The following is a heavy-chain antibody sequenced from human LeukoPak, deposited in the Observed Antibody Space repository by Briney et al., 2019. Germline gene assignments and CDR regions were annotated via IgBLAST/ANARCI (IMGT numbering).Heavy chain of an antibody. CDR1: GYTFTSYY. J-gene: IGHJ4*02. Sequence: ASVKVSCKASGYTFTSYYMHWVRQAPGQGLEWMGIINPSGGSTSYAQKLQGRVTMTTDTSTSTAYMELRSLRSDDTAVYYCARVVSSGYTLGDAYFDYWGQGTLVTVSS. V-gene: IGHV1-46*01. D-gene: IGHD3-22*01. CDR2: INPSGGST. CDR3: ARVVSSGYTLGDAYFDY.